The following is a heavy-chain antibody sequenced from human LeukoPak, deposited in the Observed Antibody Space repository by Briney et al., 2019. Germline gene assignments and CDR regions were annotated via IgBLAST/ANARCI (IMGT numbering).Heavy chain of an antibody. J-gene: IGHJ5*02. CDR3: AKNTTWGYNGHTTPYNWFDP. V-gene: IGHV1-18*01. CDR2: ISAYNGNT. CDR1: GYTFTSYG. D-gene: IGHD5-18*01. Sequence: ASVEVSYKASGYTFTSYGISWVRQAPGQGLEWMGWISAYNGNTNYAQKLQGRVTMTTGTSTSTAYMELRSLRSDDTAVYYCAKNTTWGYNGHTTPYNWFDPWGQGTLVTVSS.